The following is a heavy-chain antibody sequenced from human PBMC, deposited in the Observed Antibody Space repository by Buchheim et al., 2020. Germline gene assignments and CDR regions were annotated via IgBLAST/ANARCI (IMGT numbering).Heavy chain of an antibody. V-gene: IGHV4-30-2*01. CDR2: IYHSGST. CDR1: GGSISSGGYS. CDR3: ARSSVGGMDV. Sequence: QVQLQQWGAGLLKPSQTLSLTCAVSGGSISSGGYSWSWIRQPPGKGLEWIGYIYHSGSTYYNPSLKSRVTISVDRSKNQFSLKLSSVTAADTAVYYCARSSVGGMDVWGQGTT. J-gene: IGHJ6*02.